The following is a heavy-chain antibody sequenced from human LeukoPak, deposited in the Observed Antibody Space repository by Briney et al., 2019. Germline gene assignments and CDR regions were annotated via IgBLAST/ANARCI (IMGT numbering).Heavy chain of an antibody. Sequence: GGSLRLSCAASGFTFSSYGMHWVRQAPGKGLEWVAVIWYDGSNKYYADSVKGRFTISRDNSKNTLYLQMNSLRAEDTAVYYCAKAIVGATTGDDWGQGTLVTVSS. CDR3: AKAIVGATTGDD. J-gene: IGHJ4*02. CDR1: GFTFSSYG. D-gene: IGHD1-26*01. V-gene: IGHV3-33*06. CDR2: IWYDGSNK.